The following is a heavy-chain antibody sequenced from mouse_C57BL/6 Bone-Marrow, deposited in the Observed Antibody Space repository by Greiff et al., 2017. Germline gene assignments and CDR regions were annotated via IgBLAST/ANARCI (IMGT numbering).Heavy chain of an antibody. V-gene: IGHV1-85*01. D-gene: IGHD4-1*01. Sequence: QVQLKQSGPELVKPGASVKLSCKASGYTFTSYDINWVKQRPGQGLEWIGWLYPRDGSTKYNEKFKGKATLTVATSSSTAYMELHSLTSEDSAVYFCARLSNWYYFDYWGQGTTLTVSS. CDR2: LYPRDGST. CDR1: GYTFTSYD. J-gene: IGHJ2*01. CDR3: ARLSNWYYFDY.